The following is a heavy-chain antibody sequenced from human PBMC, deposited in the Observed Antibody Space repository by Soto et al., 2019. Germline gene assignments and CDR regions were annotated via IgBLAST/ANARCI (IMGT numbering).Heavy chain of an antibody. J-gene: IGHJ3*02. CDR3: ARDHSGSYYAFDI. V-gene: IGHV4-61*08. CDR1: GGSISSGDYY. Sequence: KASETLSLTCTVSGGSISSGDYYWTWIRQPPGKGLEWIGYIDYSGSTNYNPSLKSRVTISVDTSKNQFSLKLSSVTAADTAVYYCARDHSGSYYAFDIWGQGTMVTVSS. D-gene: IGHD1-26*01. CDR2: IDYSGST.